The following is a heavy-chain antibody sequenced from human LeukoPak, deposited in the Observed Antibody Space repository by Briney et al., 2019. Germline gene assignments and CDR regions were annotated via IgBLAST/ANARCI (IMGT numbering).Heavy chain of an antibody. Sequence: GASVKVSCKASGYTFRNYGITWVRQAPGQGLEWMGWISAYNGDTHYAQNLQGRVTMTTDTSTSTAYMELGSLRSDDTAVYYCARDPTNTSGYYAYFDYWGQGTLVTVSS. CDR1: GYTFRNYG. CDR3: ARDPTNTSGYYAYFDY. CDR2: ISAYNGDT. J-gene: IGHJ4*02. D-gene: IGHD5-12*01. V-gene: IGHV1-18*01.